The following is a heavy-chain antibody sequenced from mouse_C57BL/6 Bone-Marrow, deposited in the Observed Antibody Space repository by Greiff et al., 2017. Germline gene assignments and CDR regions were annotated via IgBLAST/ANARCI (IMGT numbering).Heavy chain of an antibody. CDR2: IDPSDSYT. V-gene: IGHV1-50*01. D-gene: IGHD1-1*01. Sequence: VQLQESGAELVKPGASVKLSCKASGYTFTSYWMQWVKQRPGQGLEWIGEIDPSDSYTNYNQKFKGKATLTVDTSSSTAYMQLSSLTSEDSAVXYCARDGSPFFDYWGQGTTLTVSS. J-gene: IGHJ2*01. CDR3: ARDGSPFFDY. CDR1: GYTFTSYW.